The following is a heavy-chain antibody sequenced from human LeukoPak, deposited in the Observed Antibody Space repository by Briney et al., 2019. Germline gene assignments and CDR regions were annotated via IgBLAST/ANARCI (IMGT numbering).Heavy chain of an antibody. Sequence: PGGSLRLSCVASGFTFSSYAMNWVRQAPGKGLEWVSAISGSGDRTYYADSVRGRFTISRDNSKNSLSLQLSGLRADDTAVYFCAKGPALSSPGYYFDYWGQGTLVTVSS. CDR1: GFTFSSYA. CDR2: ISGSGDRT. D-gene: IGHD6-13*01. J-gene: IGHJ4*02. V-gene: IGHV3-23*01. CDR3: AKGPALSSPGYYFDY.